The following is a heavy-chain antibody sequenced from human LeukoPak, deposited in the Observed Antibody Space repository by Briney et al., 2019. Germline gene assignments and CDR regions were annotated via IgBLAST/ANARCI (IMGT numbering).Heavy chain of an antibody. Sequence: GASVKVSCKASGYTFTSYGISWVRQAPGQGLEWMGGIIPIFGTANYAQKFQGRVTITADESTSTAYMELSSLRSEDTAVYYCARDLSIGNDYWGQGTLVTVSS. D-gene: IGHD2-21*01. CDR1: GYTFTSYG. CDR2: IIPIFGTA. CDR3: ARDLSIGNDY. V-gene: IGHV1-69*13. J-gene: IGHJ4*02.